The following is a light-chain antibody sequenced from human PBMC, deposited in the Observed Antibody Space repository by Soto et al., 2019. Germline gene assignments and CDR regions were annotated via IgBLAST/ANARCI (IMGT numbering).Light chain of an antibody. V-gene: IGLV2-8*01. J-gene: IGLJ2*01. Sequence: QSVLTQPPSASGSPGQSVAISCTGTNSDVGAYNYVSWYQQHPGKAPRLMIYEVNKRPSGVPDRFSGSKSGNTASLTVSGLQAEDEADYYCSSYGGSNNLVFGGGTKLTVL. CDR1: NSDVGAYNY. CDR2: EVN. CDR3: SSYGGSNNLV.